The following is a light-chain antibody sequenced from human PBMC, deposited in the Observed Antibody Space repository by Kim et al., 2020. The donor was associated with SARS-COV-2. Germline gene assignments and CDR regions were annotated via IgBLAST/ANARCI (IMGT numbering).Light chain of an antibody. V-gene: IGLV3-1*01. Sequence: SVSPGQTASITCSGDKLGDKYACWYQQQPGQSPVLVIYQDSKRPSGIPERFSGSNSGNTATLTISGTQAMDEADYYCQAWDSSNYVFGTGTKVTVL. CDR3: QAWDSSNYV. CDR1: KLGDKY. CDR2: QDS. J-gene: IGLJ1*01.